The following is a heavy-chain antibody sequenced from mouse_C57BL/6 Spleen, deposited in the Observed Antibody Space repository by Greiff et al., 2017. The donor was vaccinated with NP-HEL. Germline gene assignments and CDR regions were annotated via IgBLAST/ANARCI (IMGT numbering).Heavy chain of an antibody. J-gene: IGHJ4*01. CDR1: GYTFTSYW. Sequence: QVQLQQPGAELVKPGASVKLSCKASGYTFTSYWMHWVKQRPGQGLEWIGMIHPNSGSTNYNEKFKSKATLTVDKSSSTAYMQLSSLTSEDSAVYYCARSRRGANWDRMDYWGQGTSVTVAS. V-gene: IGHV1-64*01. CDR3: ARSRRGANWDRMDY. D-gene: IGHD4-1*01. CDR2: IHPNSGST.